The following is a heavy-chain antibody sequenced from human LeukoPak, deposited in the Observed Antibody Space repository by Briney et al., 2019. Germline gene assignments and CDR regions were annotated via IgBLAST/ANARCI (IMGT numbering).Heavy chain of an antibody. D-gene: IGHD2-15*01. V-gene: IGHV4-39*01. Sequence: SETLSLTCTVSGDSISSSGSYLGWIRQPPGKGLEWIGSISKSGSTSCNPSLKSRVTISVDTSKNQFSLKLSSVTAADTAVYYCARYQGGTMNAYWGQGTLVTVSS. CDR1: GDSISSSGSY. J-gene: IGHJ4*02. CDR2: ISKSGST. CDR3: ARYQGGTMNAY.